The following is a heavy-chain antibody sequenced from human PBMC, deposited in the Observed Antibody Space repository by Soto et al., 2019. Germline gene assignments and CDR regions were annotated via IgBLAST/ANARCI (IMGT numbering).Heavy chain of an antibody. Sequence: QVQLQQWGAGLLKPSETLSLTCAVYGGSFSGYYWSWIRQPPGKGLEWIGEINHSGSTNYNPSLKSRVTISVDTSKNQFSPKLSSVTAADTAVYYCAREIRGTSGGKEYYFDYWGQGTLVTVSS. J-gene: IGHJ4*02. V-gene: IGHV4-34*01. CDR1: GGSFSGYY. CDR3: AREIRGTSGGKEYYFDY. D-gene: IGHD1-26*01. CDR2: INHSGST.